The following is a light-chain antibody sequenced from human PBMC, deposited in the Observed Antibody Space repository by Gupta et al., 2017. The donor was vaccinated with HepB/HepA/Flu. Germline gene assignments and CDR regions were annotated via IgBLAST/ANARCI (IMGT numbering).Light chain of an antibody. V-gene: IGKV1-33*01. CDR1: QDIKTY. CDR3: QQEDNLLPI. Sequence: DIQMTQSPSSLSASVGDRVTITCQASQDIKTYLNWYQQKPGKAPKLLVYDASTLERGVPSRFRGSGSGTNFTLTISSLEPEDIATYYCQQEDNLLPIFGHGTRVDIK. CDR2: DAS. J-gene: IGKJ3*01.